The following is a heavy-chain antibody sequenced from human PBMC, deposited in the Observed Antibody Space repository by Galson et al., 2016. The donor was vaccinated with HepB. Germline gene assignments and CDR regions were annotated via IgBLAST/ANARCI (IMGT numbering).Heavy chain of an antibody. D-gene: IGHD2-15*01. CDR3: ARGGYYGPFDY. Sequence: SLRLSCAASGFSFSSYGMHWVRQASGKGLEWVAVIWYDGSKKYYADSVKGRFTISRDNSKNTLYLQMNSLRAEDTAVYYCARGGYYGPFDYWGQGTLVTVSS. V-gene: IGHV3-33*01. CDR1: GFSFSSYG. CDR2: IWYDGSKK. J-gene: IGHJ4*02.